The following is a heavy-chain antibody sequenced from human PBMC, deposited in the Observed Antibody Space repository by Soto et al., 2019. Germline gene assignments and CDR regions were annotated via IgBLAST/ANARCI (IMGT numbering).Heavy chain of an antibody. CDR3: ARVNSGDGMDV. J-gene: IGHJ6*02. CDR2: ISYDGSNK. Sequence: QVQLVESGGGVVQPGRSLRLSCAASGFTFSSYAMHWVRQAPGKGLEWVAVISYDGSNKYYADSVKGRFTISRDNSKNTLYLQMNSLRAEDTAVYYCARVNSGDGMDVWGQGTTVTVSS. V-gene: IGHV3-30-3*01. CDR1: GFTFSSYA. D-gene: IGHD1-20*01.